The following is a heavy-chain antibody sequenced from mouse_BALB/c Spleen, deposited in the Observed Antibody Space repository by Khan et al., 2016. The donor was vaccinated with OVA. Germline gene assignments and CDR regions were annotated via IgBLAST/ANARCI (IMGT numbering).Heavy chain of an antibody. CDR1: GFTFSGYG. J-gene: IGHJ1*01. V-gene: IGHV5-6-3*01. CDR3: ARIHYRYDESYWYFDV. Sequence: EVELVESGGGLVQPGGSLKLSCAASGFTFSGYGMSWVRQTPDKRLELVATINSNGGTNYYPDSVKGRFTISRDNAKSTLPLQMSSLKSEDTAMYYCARIHYRYDESYWYFDVWGAGTTVTVSS. CDR2: INSNGGTN. D-gene: IGHD2-14*01.